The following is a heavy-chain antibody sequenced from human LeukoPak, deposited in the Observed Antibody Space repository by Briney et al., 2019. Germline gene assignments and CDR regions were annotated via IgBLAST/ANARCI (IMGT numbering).Heavy chain of an antibody. CDR2: IYHSGST. CDR3: ARDGKY. CDR1: GYSISSGYY. Sequence: PSETLSLTCAVSGYSISSGYYWGWIRQPPGKGLEWIGSIYHSGSTYYNPSLKSRVTISVDTSKNQFSLNLSSVTAADTAVYYCARDGKYWGQGTLVTVSS. J-gene: IGHJ4*02. D-gene: IGHD1-1*01. V-gene: IGHV4-38-2*02.